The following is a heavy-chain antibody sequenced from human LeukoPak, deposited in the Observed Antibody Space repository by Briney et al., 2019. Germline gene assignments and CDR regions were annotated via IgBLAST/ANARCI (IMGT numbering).Heavy chain of an antibody. CDR1: GFTFSSYG. J-gene: IGHJ5*02. V-gene: IGHV3-23*01. CDR2: ISGSGGST. Sequence: GGSLRLSCAASGFTFSSYGMSWVRQAPGKGLEWVSAISGSGGSTYYADSVKGRFTISRDNSKNTLYLQMNSLRAEDTAVYYCAKDRALRYFDWLPPRWFDPWGQGTLVTVSS. CDR3: AKDRALRYFDWLPPRWFDP. D-gene: IGHD3-9*01.